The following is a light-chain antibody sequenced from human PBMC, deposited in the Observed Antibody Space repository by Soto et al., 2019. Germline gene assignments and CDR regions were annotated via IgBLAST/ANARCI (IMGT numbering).Light chain of an antibody. CDR2: DAS. Sequence: ETLLTQSPGTLSLSPGERATLSCRASQSVGSNLAWYQQKPGQAPRLLIYDASNRATGIPLRFSGSGSGTDFTLTISRLEPEDSAVYYCQQRTIWPPSLTFGGGTRIEI. V-gene: IGKV3-11*01. CDR1: QSVGSN. J-gene: IGKJ4*01. CDR3: QQRTIWPPSLT.